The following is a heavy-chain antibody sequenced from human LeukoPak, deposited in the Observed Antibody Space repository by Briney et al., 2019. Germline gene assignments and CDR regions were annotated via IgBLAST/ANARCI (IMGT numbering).Heavy chain of an antibody. CDR3: AEGRYGSFDY. V-gene: IGHV4-59*01. Sequence: SSETLSLTCTVSGGSISSFYWSWIRQPPGKGLEWIGYIYYSGSTNYNPSLKSRVTISVDTSKNQFSLKLSSVTAADTAVYYCAEGRYGSFDYWGQGTPVTVSS. J-gene: IGHJ4*02. CDR2: IYYSGST. CDR1: GGSISSFY. D-gene: IGHD5-18*01.